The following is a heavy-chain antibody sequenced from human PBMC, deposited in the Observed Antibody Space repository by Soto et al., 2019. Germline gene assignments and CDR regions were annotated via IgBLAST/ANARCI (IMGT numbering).Heavy chain of an antibody. CDR1: GFTLSSYG. J-gene: IGHJ4*02. CDR2: IWYDGSNK. V-gene: IGHV3-33*01. CDR3: ARDSIVIHPLYDFDD. Sequence: SLRLSCAASGFTLSSYGMHWVRQAPGKGLEWVAVIWYDGSNKYYADSVKGRFTISRDNSKNTLYLQMNSLRAEDTAVYYCARDSIVIHPLYDFDDWGQGTLVTVSS. D-gene: IGHD4-4*01.